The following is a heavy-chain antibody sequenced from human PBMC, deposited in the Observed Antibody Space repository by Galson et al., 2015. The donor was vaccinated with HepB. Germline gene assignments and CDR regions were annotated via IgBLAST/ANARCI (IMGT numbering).Heavy chain of an antibody. J-gene: IGHJ5*02. V-gene: IGHV3-73*01. CDR3: TRRNCSSTSCWFDP. CDR2: IRSKANSYAT. Sequence: SLRLSCAASGFTFSGSAMHWVRQASGKGLEWVGRIRSKANSYATAYAASVKGRFTISRDDSKNTAYLQMNSLKTEDTAVYYCTRRNCSSTSCWFDPWGQGTLVTVSS. D-gene: IGHD2-2*01. CDR1: GFTFSGSA.